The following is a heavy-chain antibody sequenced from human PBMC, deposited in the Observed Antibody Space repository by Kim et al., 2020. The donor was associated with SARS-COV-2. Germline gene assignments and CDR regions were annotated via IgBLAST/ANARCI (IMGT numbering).Heavy chain of an antibody. Sequence: SETLSLTCTVSGYSISSGYYWGWIRQPPGKGLEWIGSIYHSGSTYYNPSLKSRVTISVDTSKNQFSLKLSSVTAADTAVYYCAMLKQQLVRGWGQGTLVTVSS. CDR2: IYHSGST. J-gene: IGHJ4*02. V-gene: IGHV4-38-2*02. D-gene: IGHD6-13*01. CDR1: GYSISSGYY. CDR3: AMLKQQLVRG.